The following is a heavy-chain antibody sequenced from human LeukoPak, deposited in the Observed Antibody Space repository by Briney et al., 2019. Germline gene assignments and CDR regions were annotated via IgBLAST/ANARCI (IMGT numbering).Heavy chain of an antibody. CDR3: TTDDPINRS. CDR1: GFTFSSHW. J-gene: IGHJ4*02. V-gene: IGHV3-15*01. Sequence: GGSLRLSCAVSGFTFSSHWMSWVRQAPGKGLEWVGRIKSKAVGGTTDYAAPVNGRFTVSRDDSKNTLYLQMNSLKTEDTAMYYCTTDDPINRSWGQGTLVTVSS. CDR2: IKSKAVGGTT.